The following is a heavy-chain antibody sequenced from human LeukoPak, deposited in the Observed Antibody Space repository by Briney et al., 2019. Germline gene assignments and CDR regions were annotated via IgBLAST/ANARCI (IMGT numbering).Heavy chain of an antibody. CDR1: GGSISNTNW. Sequence: SETLSLTCGVSGGSISNTNWWTWVRQPPGKGLEWIGEIYHSGSTNYNPSLKSRVTISVDKSENQFSLKLSSVTAADTAVYYCAREKYSNPLGYFDYWGQGALVTVSS. D-gene: IGHD4-11*01. V-gene: IGHV4/OR15-8*01. CDR3: AREKYSNPLGYFDY. CDR2: IYHSGST. J-gene: IGHJ4*02.